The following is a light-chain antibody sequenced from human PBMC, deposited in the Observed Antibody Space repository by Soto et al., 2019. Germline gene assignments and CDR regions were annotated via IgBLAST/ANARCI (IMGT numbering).Light chain of an antibody. J-gene: IGLJ2*01. Sequence: QSALTRPRSVSGSPGQSVTISCTGTSSDVGGYNYVSWYQQHPGKAPKLMIYDVSKRPSGVPDRFSGSKSGNTASLTISGLQAEDEADYYCCSYAGSYPVVFGGGTKVTVL. CDR1: SSDVGGYNY. CDR2: DVS. CDR3: CSYAGSYPVV. V-gene: IGLV2-11*01.